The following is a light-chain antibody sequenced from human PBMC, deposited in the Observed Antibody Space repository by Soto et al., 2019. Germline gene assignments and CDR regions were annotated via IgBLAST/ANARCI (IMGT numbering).Light chain of an antibody. CDR1: QTVTTNY. CDR2: DAS. V-gene: IGKV3-20*01. Sequence: EIVLTQSPGTLSLSPGERATLSCRASQTVTTNYLAWYQQKPGQAPRLLIYDASSRATGIPDRFSGSGSGSDFTLTISRLEPEDFAVYFCQQCAFSPRTFGQGTKVEIK. CDR3: QQCAFSPRT. J-gene: IGKJ1*01.